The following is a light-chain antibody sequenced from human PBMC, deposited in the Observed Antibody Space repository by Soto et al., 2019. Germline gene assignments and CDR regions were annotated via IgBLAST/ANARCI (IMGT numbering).Light chain of an antibody. Sequence: DIQMTQSPSTLSASVGDRFTITCRASQSISSWLAWYQQKPGKAPKLLIYKASSLQSGVPSRFSGSGSGTEFTLTISSLQPDDFAAYYCQQCSSYPWTFGQGTKVEIK. CDR1: QSISSW. J-gene: IGKJ1*01. V-gene: IGKV1-5*03. CDR3: QQCSSYPWT. CDR2: KAS.